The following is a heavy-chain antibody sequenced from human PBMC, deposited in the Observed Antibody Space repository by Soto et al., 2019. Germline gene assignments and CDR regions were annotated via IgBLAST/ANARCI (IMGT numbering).Heavy chain of an antibody. D-gene: IGHD3-3*01. Sequence: GGSLRLSCAASGFTFSSYAMHWVRQAPGKGLEWVAVISYDGSNKYYADSVKGRFTISRDNSKNTLYLQMNSLRAEDTAVYYCARLRFLEWLSRGDAFDIWGQGTTVTVSS. CDR3: ARLRFLEWLSRGDAFDI. CDR1: GFTFSSYA. CDR2: ISYDGSNK. J-gene: IGHJ3*02. V-gene: IGHV3-30-3*01.